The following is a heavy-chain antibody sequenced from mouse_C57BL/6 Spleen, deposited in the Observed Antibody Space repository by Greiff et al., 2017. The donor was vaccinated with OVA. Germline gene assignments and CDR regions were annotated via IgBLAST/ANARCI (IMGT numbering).Heavy chain of an antibody. V-gene: IGHV1-55*01. CDR2: IYPGSGST. D-gene: IGHD2-5*01. Sequence: QVQLQQPGAELVKPGASVKMSCKASGYTFTSYWITWVKQRPGQGLEWIGDIYPGSGSTNYNEKFKSKATLTVDTSSSTAYMQLSSLTSEDSAVYCCARRYSNSAWFAYWGQGTLVTVSA. CDR3: ARRYSNSAWFAY. CDR1: GYTFTSYW. J-gene: IGHJ3*01.